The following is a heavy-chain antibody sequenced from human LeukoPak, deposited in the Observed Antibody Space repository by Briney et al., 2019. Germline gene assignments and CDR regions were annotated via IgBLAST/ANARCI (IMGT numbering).Heavy chain of an antibody. J-gene: IGHJ3*02. Sequence: GGSLRLSCAASGFTFSNHGMNWVRQAPGKGLEWVSGISPSADIKYYADSVKGRFTISRDNSKNTLYLQMNSLRAEDTAVYYCARGPTDLFDAFDIWGQGTMVTVSS. CDR1: GFTFSNHG. CDR2: ISPSADIK. V-gene: IGHV3-23*01. CDR3: ARGPTDLFDAFDI.